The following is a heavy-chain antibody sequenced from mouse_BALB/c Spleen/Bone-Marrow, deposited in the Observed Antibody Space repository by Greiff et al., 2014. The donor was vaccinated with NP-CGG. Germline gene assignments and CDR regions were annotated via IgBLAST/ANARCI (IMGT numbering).Heavy chain of an antibody. CDR1: GFTFSSYY. CDR3: ARRGWDGYFDY. D-gene: IGHD4-1*01. Sequence: EVNLVESGGGLVKLGGSLKLSCAASGFTFSSYYMSWVRQTPEKRLELAAAINSNGGSTYYPDTVKGRFTISIDNAKNTLYLQMSSLKSEDTALYYCARRGWDGYFDYWGQGTTLTVSS. V-gene: IGHV5-6-2*01. CDR2: INSNGGST. J-gene: IGHJ2*01.